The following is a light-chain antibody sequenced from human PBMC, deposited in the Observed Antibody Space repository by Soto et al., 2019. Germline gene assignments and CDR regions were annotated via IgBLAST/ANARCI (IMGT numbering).Light chain of an antibody. Sequence: QSALTQPPSVSGSPGQSITISCTGTSSDVGSYNLVSWYQQHPGKAPKLMIYEGSKRPSGVSNRFSGSKSGNTASLTISGLQAEDEADYYCCSYAGSSPYVFGTGTQLTVL. J-gene: IGLJ1*01. CDR3: CSYAGSSPYV. CDR1: SSDVGSYNL. CDR2: EGS. V-gene: IGLV2-23*01.